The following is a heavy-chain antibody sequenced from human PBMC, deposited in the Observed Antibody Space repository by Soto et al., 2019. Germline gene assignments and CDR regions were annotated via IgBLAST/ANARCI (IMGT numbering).Heavy chain of an antibody. CDR1: GFTFSSYW. V-gene: IGHV3-7*04. CDR2: IKEDGSEK. J-gene: IGHJ4*02. CDR3: GRDGFIDTRGLWGH. Sequence: GGSLRLSCAAAGFTFSSYWMNWVRQAPGKGLEWVANIKEDGSEKYYVDSVRGRFTISRDNSKNSLSLQMNSLRAEDTAGYYCGRDGFIDTRGLWGHWGEGIQVTVCS. D-gene: IGHD3-16*01.